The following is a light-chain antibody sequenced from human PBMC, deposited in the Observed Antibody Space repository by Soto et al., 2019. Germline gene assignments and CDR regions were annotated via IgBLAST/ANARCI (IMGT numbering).Light chain of an antibody. CDR3: QQRQHWPPIT. CDR2: DTS. Sequence: EIVLTQSPATLSLSPVYGATLSCRASQNVINYLAWYQQKPGQAPRLLIYDTSNRAAGIPARFGGSGSGTDFTLTISSLEPEDFAVYYCQQRQHWPPITFGQGTRLEI. J-gene: IGKJ5*01. V-gene: IGKV3-11*01. CDR1: QNVINY.